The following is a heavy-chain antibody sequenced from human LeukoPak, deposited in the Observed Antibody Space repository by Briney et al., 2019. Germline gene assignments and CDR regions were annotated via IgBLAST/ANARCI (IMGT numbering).Heavy chain of an antibody. J-gene: IGHJ4*02. CDR2: ISGSGGST. CDR3: ARGYRARAVAGTVDY. Sequence: GGSLRLSCAASGFTFSSYAMSWVRQAPGKGLEWVSAISGSGGSTYYADSVKGRFTISRDNSKNTLYLQMNSLRAEDTAVYYCARGYRARAVAGTVDYWGQGTLVTVSS. D-gene: IGHD6-19*01. V-gene: IGHV3-23*01. CDR1: GFTFSSYA.